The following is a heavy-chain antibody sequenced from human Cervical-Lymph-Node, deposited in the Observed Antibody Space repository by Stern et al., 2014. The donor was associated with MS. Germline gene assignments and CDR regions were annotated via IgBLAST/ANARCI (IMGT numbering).Heavy chain of an antibody. V-gene: IGHV3-9*01. J-gene: IGHJ6*02. CDR2: ICWHSGSM. D-gene: IGHD6-19*01. Sequence: EVQLVESGGGLVQPGRSLRLSCAGSRFNFDDYAMHWVRQAPGRGLEWVSSICWHSGSMEYADSVKGRFTIPRDNAKNSLYLQMDSLRVEDTAIYYCAKDISSGRWEAQYYYGMDVWGQGTTVTVSS. CDR3: AKDISSGRWEAQYYYGMDV. CDR1: RFNFDDYA.